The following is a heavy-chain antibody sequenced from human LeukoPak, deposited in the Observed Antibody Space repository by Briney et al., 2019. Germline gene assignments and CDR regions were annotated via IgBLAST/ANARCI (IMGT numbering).Heavy chain of an antibody. D-gene: IGHD3-10*01. CDR1: GFTFSSYA. Sequence: GGSLRLSCAASGFTFSSYAMSWVRQAPGKGLEWVSAISGSGGSTYYADSVKGRFTISRDNAKNSLYLQMNSLRADDTAVYYCARSGDSTFDYWGQGSLVTVSS. CDR2: ISGSGGST. CDR3: ARSGDSTFDY. V-gene: IGHV3-23*01. J-gene: IGHJ4*02.